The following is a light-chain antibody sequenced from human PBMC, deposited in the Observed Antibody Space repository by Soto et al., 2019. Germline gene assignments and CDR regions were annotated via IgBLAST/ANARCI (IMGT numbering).Light chain of an antibody. CDR1: NFGSKS. CDR3: QVWDSLVV. Sequence: SYELTQPPSVSVAPGKTARITCGGNNFGSKSVHWYQQKPGQAPVLVIYYDSDRPSGIPERFSGSNSGNTATLTISRVEAGDEADYYCQVWDSLVVFGGGTKLTVL. V-gene: IGLV3-21*04. J-gene: IGLJ2*01. CDR2: YDS.